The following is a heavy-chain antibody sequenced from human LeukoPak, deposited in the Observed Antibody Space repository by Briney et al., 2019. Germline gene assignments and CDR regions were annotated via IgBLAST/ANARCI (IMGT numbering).Heavy chain of an antibody. CDR3: ARLPRGTYDLT. Sequence: SETLSLTCTVSGGSISSYYWSWIRQPPGKGLEWIGYIYYSGSTNYNPSLKSRVTISVDTSKNQFSLRLTSVTAADTAVYYCARLPRGTYDLTWGQGTLVTVFS. D-gene: IGHD1-26*01. V-gene: IGHV4-59*01. CDR1: GGSISSYY. CDR2: IYYSGST. J-gene: IGHJ5*02.